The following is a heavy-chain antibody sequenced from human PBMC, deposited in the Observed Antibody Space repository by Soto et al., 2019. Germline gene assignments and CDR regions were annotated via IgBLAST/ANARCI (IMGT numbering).Heavy chain of an antibody. D-gene: IGHD4-4*01. CDR2: ILHDGSAE. V-gene: IGHV3-30*03. Sequence: QVQLVESGGGVVQPGRSLRLSCAASGFTFTSYDMHWVCQAPGKGLEWMALILHDGSAEYYADSVKGRFTISRDNSKSTLYLQMNSLRAEDTAVYYCARSRDGYSFYFYYGMDVWGQGTTVTVSS. J-gene: IGHJ6*02. CDR1: GFTFTSYD. CDR3: ARSRDGYSFYFYYGMDV.